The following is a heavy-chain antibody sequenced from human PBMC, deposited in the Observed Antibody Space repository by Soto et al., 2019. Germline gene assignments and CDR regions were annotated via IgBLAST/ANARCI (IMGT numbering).Heavy chain of an antibody. CDR1: GFTVSSNY. Sequence: GGSLRLSCAASGFTVSSNYMSWVRQAPGKGLEWVSVIYSGGSTYYADSVKGRFTISRDNSKNTLYLQMNSLRAEDTAVYYCARGSPYPPLFDPWGQGTLVTVSS. V-gene: IGHV3-53*01. CDR2: IYSGGST. J-gene: IGHJ5*02. CDR3: ARGSPYPPLFDP.